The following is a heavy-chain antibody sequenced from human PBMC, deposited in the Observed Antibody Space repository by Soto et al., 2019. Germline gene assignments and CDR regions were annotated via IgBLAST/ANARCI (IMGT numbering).Heavy chain of an antibody. J-gene: IGHJ4*01. D-gene: IGHD6-6*01. V-gene: IGHV1-2*04. CDR2: INPNGGGT. CDR3: SRGEQLVHFDS. CDR1: GYIFPDYY. Sequence: QVQLVQSGAEVKKPAASVKVSCKASGYIFPDYYVHWVRQAPGEGLEWMGRINPNGGGTNYAQKFEGWVTMTTDTSISTAYMELSRLIFDDTAVYYCSRGEQLVHFDSWGQGTLVTVSS.